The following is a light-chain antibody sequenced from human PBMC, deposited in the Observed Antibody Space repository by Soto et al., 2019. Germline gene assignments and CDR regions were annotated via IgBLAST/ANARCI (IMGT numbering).Light chain of an antibody. J-gene: IGKJ1*01. CDR1: QSIVRY. CDR2: GAS. V-gene: IGKV1-39*01. Sequence: DIHMIQSPSSLSASVGDRAMITCRTSQSIVRYLSWYLEKPGKAPKLLIFGASSLQSGVPSRFSGSGSGTHFTLTISSLQPADFGSYYCHQTYSSPGTFGQGTKLEIK. CDR3: HQTYSSPGT.